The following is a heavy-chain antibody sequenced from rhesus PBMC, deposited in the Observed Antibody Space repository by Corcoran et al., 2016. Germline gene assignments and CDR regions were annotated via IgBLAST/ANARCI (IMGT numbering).Heavy chain of an antibody. CDR1: GGSISDSYR. Sequence: QVQLQESGPGVVKPSETLSLTCAVSGGSISDSYRWSWIRQPPGKGLEWIGYIYGSSTSTNYNPSLKSRVTISKDTSKNQCSLKLSSVTAADTAVYYCARDKAAARSFDYWGQGVLVTVSS. J-gene: IGHJ4*01. CDR3: ARDKAAARSFDY. V-gene: IGHV4S10*01. D-gene: IGHD6-43*01. CDR2: IYGSSTST.